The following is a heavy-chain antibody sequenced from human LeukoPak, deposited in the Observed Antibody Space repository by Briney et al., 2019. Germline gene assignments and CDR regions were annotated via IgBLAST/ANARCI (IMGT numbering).Heavy chain of an antibody. Sequence: SETLSPTCTVSGGSISSSSYYWGWIRQPPGKGLEWIGSIYYSGSTYYNPSLKSRVTISVDTSKNQFSLKLSSVTAADTAVYYCARGRIAVAGTFDYWGQGTLVTVSS. V-gene: IGHV4-39*07. J-gene: IGHJ4*02. CDR1: GGSISSSSYY. CDR3: ARGRIAVAGTFDY. D-gene: IGHD6-19*01. CDR2: IYYSGST.